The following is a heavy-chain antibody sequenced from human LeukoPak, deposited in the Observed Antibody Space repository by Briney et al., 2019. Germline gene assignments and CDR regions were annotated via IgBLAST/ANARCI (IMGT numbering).Heavy chain of an antibody. Sequence: GGSLRLSCAASGFTFSSYGMHWVRQAPGKGLEWVAVIWSDGSNKYYADSVKGRFTISRDNSKNTLYLQMNSLRAEDTAVYYCARDSFLYSSSWFVFWGAFDIWGQGTMVTVSS. J-gene: IGHJ3*02. V-gene: IGHV3-33*01. CDR1: GFTFSSYG. CDR2: IWSDGSNK. CDR3: ARDSFLYSSSWFVFWGAFDI. D-gene: IGHD6-13*01.